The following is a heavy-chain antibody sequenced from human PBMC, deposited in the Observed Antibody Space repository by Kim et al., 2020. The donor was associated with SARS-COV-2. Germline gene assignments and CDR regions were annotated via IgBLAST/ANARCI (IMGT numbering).Heavy chain of an antibody. J-gene: IGHJ5*02. D-gene: IGHD4-17*01. V-gene: IGHV4-34*01. Sequence: GSTNSNPSLKSRVTISVDTSKNQFSLKLSSVTAADTAVYYCARGGTTVSPWGQGTLVTVSS. CDR3: ARGGTTVSP. CDR2: GST.